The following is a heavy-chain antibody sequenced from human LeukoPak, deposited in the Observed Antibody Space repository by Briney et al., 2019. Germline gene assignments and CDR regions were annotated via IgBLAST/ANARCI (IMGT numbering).Heavy chain of an antibody. CDR3: ARVPFLTGFYYMDV. CDR2: IWYDGSNK. CDR1: GFTFSSYE. J-gene: IGHJ6*03. Sequence: GGFLRLSCAASGFTFSSYEMNWVRQAPGKGLEWVAVIWYDGSNKYYADSVKGRFTISRDNSKNTLYLQMNSLRAEDTAVYYCARVPFLTGFYYMDVWGKGTTVTVSS. D-gene: IGHD3-9*01. V-gene: IGHV3-33*08.